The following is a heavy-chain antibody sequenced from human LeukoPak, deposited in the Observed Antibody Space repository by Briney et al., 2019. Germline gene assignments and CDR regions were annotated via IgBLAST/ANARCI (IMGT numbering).Heavy chain of an antibody. V-gene: IGHV3-21*03. CDR2: ITGTGSQMDDI. J-gene: IGHJ3*01. CDR3: ARDTGFADAFDF. Sequence: GGSLRLACAASGFKFSVYSMNWVRQAPGSGLEWVSRITGTGSQMDDIDYADSVRGRFTISRDNAKDSLFLEMRGLRVEDAGIYFCARDTGFADAFDFWGRGTLVAVSS. CDR1: GFKFSVYS.